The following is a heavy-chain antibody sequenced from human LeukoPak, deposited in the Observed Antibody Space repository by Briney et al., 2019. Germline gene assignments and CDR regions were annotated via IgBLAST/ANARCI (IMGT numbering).Heavy chain of an antibody. CDR3: ARETTLAGFASGLGFNY. CDR2: IYGSGNA. Sequence: SETLSLTCTVSGASISSWYWSWIRQPPGKGLEWIGYIYGSGNANYNPSLKSRITMSIDTSKNQFSLELASVTAADTATYYCARETTLAGFASGLGFNYWGQGILVTVSS. J-gene: IGHJ4*02. CDR1: GASISSWY. V-gene: IGHV4-59*01. D-gene: IGHD6-19*01.